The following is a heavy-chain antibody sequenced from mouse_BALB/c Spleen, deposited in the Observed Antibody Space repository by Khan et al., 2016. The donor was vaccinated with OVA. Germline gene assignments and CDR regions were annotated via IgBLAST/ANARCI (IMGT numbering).Heavy chain of an antibody. V-gene: IGHV3-2*02. Sequence: EVQLQESGPGLVKPSQSLSLTCTVTGYSITSDYAWNWIRQFPGNKLEWMGYISYSGNTKYNPSLKSRISITRDTSKNQFFLQLNYVTTEDTDTYYCARIYGADFDYWGQGTTLTVSS. CDR1: GYSITSDYA. CDR2: ISYSGNT. J-gene: IGHJ2*01. D-gene: IGHD1-1*01. CDR3: ARIYGADFDY.